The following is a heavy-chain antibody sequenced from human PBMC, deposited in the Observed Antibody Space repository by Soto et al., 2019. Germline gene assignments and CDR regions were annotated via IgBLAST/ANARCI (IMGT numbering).Heavy chain of an antibody. D-gene: IGHD2-21*01. J-gene: IGHJ5*02. CDR1: GSALNSGNYY. Sequence: LCLTCSVSGSALNSGNYYWTWIRQVPGKGLEWIGHIYVTGAVDYNPSLRDRITISQDTSERQFSLNLRLVTAADTAVYYCARLRIATNNYKWFDPWGQVTLVT. CDR2: IYVTGAV. V-gene: IGHV4-31*03. CDR3: ARLRIATNNYKWFDP.